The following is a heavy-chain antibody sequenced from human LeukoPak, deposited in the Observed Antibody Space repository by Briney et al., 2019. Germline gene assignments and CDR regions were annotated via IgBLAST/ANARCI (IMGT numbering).Heavy chain of an antibody. V-gene: IGHV3-23*01. CDR3: AKGDSNSPAVFDY. CDR1: GFTFSSYA. D-gene: IGHD6-13*01. J-gene: IGHJ4*02. Sequence: GGSLRLSCAASGFTFSSYAVTWVRQAPGKGLEGVSTIAGSGDSTYYADSVKGRFSISRDNSKTTLYLQMNSLRAEDTAIYYCAKGDSNSPAVFDYWGQGTLVTVSS. CDR2: IAGSGDST.